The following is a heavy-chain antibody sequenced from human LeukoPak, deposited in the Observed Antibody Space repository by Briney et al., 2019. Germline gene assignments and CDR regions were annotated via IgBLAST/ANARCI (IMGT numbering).Heavy chain of an antibody. Sequence: SETLSLTCTVSGGSISSRSYYWGWIRQPPGKGPEWIGSIYYSGSTYYNPSLKSRVTISVDTSKNQFSLKLSSVTAADTAVYYCARESVNYGSGNDYWGQGTLVTVSS. D-gene: IGHD3-10*01. V-gene: IGHV4-39*07. CDR1: GGSISSRSYY. CDR3: ARESVNYGSGNDY. J-gene: IGHJ4*02. CDR2: IYYSGST.